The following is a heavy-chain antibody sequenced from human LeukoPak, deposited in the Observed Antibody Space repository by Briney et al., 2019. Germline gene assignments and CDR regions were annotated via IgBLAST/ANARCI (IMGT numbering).Heavy chain of an antibody. CDR1: GFTFSSYS. J-gene: IGHJ3*02. Sequence: PGGSLRLSCAASGFTFSSYSMNWVRQAPGKGLEWVSSISTSSSYIYYADSVKGRFTISRDNAKNSLYLQMNSLRAEDTALYYCARVVVRTGWLDAFDIWGQGTMVTVSS. V-gene: IGHV3-21*04. CDR3: ARVVVRTGWLDAFDI. D-gene: IGHD2-15*01. CDR2: ISTSSSYI.